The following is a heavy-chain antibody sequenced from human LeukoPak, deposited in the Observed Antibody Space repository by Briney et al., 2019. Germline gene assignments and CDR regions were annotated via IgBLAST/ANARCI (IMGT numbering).Heavy chain of an antibody. J-gene: IGHJ6*03. D-gene: IGHD3-3*02. Sequence: GGSLRLSCAASGFTFSSYSMNWVRQAPGKGLEWVSFISNSSSYIYYADSMKGRFTISRDNAKNSLYLQMNSLRAEDTAVYYCARDKLAMDVWGKGTTVTVSS. V-gene: IGHV3-21*01. CDR3: ARDKLAMDV. CDR1: GFTFSSYS. CDR2: ISNSSSYI.